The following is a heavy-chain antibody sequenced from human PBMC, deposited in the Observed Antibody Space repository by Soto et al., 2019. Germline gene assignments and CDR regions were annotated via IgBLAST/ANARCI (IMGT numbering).Heavy chain of an antibody. CDR1: GGTFSSYG. J-gene: IGHJ6*02. Sequence: AASVKVSCKASGGTFSSYGINWVRQAPGQGLEWMGGIIPIFDTSNSAQKFQGRVTIIADKSTSTVYMELSSLRSEDTAVYYCARDIKRAAAAGYYYYNAMDVWGQGTTVTVSS. CDR2: IIPIFDTS. V-gene: IGHV1-69*06. CDR3: ARDIKRAAAAGYYYYNAMDV. D-gene: IGHD6-13*01.